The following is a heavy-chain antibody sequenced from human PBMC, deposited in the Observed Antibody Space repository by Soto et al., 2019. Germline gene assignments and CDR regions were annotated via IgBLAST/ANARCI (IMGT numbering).Heavy chain of an antibody. CDR3: ARDSPRVGFDT. V-gene: IGHV1-18*01. Sequence: ASVKVSCKASGYTFTSYGIGWVRQAPGQGLEWMGWISAYNGNTNYAQKLQGRVTMTTDTSTSTAYMELRSLRSDDTAVYYCARDSPRVGFDTRDEAPLVTVSP. D-gene: IGHD2-15*01. J-gene: IGHJ5*02. CDR1: GYTFTSYG. CDR2: ISAYNGNT.